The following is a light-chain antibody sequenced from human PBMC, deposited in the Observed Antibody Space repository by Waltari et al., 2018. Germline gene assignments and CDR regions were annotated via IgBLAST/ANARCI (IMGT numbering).Light chain of an antibody. CDR3: QQYNNWPLT. Sequence: EIVMPQSPATLSVSPGERATLSCRASQSVNSNLAWYQQRPGQAPRLLIYGASTTATGIPARFTGSGSETEFTLTISSLQSEDFAVYYCQQYNNWPLTFGGGTEVEIK. CDR1: QSVNSN. CDR2: GAS. J-gene: IGKJ4*01. V-gene: IGKV3-15*01.